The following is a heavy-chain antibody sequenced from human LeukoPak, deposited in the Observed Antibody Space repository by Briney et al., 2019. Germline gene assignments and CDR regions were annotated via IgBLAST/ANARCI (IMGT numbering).Heavy chain of an antibody. CDR1: GFTFSSNE. J-gene: IGHJ6*03. CDR3: ARDLCVKVLRFLEWFPNMDV. V-gene: IGHV3-48*03. CDR2: ISSSGSTI. Sequence: HPGGSLRLSCAASGFTFSSNEMNWVRQAPGKGLEWASYISSSGSTIYYADSVKGRFTISRDNAKNSLYLQMNSLRAEDTALYYCARDLCVKVLRFLEWFPNMDVWGKGTTVTVSS. D-gene: IGHD3-3*01.